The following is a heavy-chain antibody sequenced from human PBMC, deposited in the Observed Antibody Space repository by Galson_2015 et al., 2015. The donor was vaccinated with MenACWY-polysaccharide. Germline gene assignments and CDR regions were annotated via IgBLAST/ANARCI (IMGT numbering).Heavy chain of an antibody. J-gene: IGHJ4*02. CDR2: IKSDGSST. Sequence: SLRLSCAASGFTFSTYWMHWVRQAPGKGLVWVSRIKSDGSSTNYADSVKGRFNISRDNAKNTLYLQMNSLRAEDTALYYCARGYSAYDWGQGTLVTVSA. CDR3: ARGYSAYD. CDR1: GFTFSTYW. V-gene: IGHV3-74*01. D-gene: IGHD5-12*01.